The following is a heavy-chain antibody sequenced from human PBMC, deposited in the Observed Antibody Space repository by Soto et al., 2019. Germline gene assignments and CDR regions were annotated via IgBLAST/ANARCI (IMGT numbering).Heavy chain of an antibody. J-gene: IGHJ4*02. Sequence: GGSLRLSCAASGFTFDDYTMHWVRQAPGKGLEWVSLISWDGGSTYYADSVKGRFTISRDNSKNSLYLQMNSLRTEDTALYYCAKDVANEGLMIDYWGQGTLVTVSS. V-gene: IGHV3-43*01. CDR3: AKDVANEGLMIDY. CDR2: ISWDGGST. D-gene: IGHD2-8*01. CDR1: GFTFDDYT.